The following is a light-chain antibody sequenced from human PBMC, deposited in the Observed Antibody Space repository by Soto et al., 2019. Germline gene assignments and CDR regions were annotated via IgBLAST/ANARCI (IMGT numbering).Light chain of an antibody. CDR3: QLSNNWWT. V-gene: IGKV3-15*01. CDR2: GAS. Sequence: EIVMTQSPATLSVSPGERATLSCRASQSVSSNLAWYQQKPGQAPRLLIYGASTRATGIPARFSGSGSGTEFTLTISSLQSEDFAVYYCQLSNNWWTFGQGTKVEIK. CDR1: QSVSSN. J-gene: IGKJ1*01.